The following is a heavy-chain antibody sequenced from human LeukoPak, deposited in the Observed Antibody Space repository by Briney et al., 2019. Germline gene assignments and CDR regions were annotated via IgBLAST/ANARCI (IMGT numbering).Heavy chain of an antibody. CDR2: IKADGSGT. CDR1: GFTIGPYA. J-gene: IGHJ4*02. V-gene: IGHV3-43*02. CDR3: ARTVPGHPDDYFDY. D-gene: IGHD6-19*01. Sequence: GGSLRPSCAASGFTIGPYAMYWVRQGPGRGLEWVSVIKADGSGTFYADSVRGRFTTSRDNSKNSLYLQMNGLTVADTAVYYCARTVPGHPDDYFDYWGQGTLVTVSS.